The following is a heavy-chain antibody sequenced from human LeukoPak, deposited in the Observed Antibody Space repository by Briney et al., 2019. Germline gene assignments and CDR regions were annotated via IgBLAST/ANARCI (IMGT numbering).Heavy chain of an antibody. CDR2: ISYDGSDK. D-gene: IGHD3-10*01. J-gene: IGHJ4*02. Sequence: PGGSLRLSCAASGFTFSSYGMHWVRQAPGKGPEWVAVISYDGSDKYYADSVKGRFTISRDISRNTLYLQMNSLRAEDTAVYYCAKDRGLWFGELYRHPDYWGQGTLVTVSS. CDR3: AKDRGLWFGELYRHPDY. CDR1: GFTFSSYG. V-gene: IGHV3-30*18.